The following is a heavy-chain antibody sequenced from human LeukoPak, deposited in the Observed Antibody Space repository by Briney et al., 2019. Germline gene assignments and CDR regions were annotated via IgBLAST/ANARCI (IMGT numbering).Heavy chain of an antibody. V-gene: IGHV3-7*01. CDR3: AREGGYDPDRNPDY. J-gene: IGHJ4*02. CDR1: GFTFSSYW. D-gene: IGHD5-12*01. CDR2: IIQDGSEK. Sequence: GGSLRLSCAASGFTFSSYWMSWVRQAPGKGLEWVANIIQDGSEKYYVDSVKGRFTISRDNAKNSLYLQMNSLRAEDTAVYYCAREGGYDPDRNPDYWGQGTLVTVSS.